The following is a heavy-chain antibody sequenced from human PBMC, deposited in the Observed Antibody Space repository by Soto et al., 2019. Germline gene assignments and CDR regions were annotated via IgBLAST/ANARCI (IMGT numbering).Heavy chain of an antibody. V-gene: IGHV5-51*01. J-gene: IGHJ3*02. CDR3: ATYSGSYSSHAFDI. CDR2: IYPGDSDT. CDR1: GYTFTSYW. D-gene: IGHD1-26*01. Sequence: PGESLKISCKGSGYTFTSYWIGWVRQMPGKGLEWMGIIYPGDSDTRYSPSFEGQVTVSADKSITTAYLQWSSLKASDTAIYYCATYSGSYSSHAFDIWGQGTMVTVSS.